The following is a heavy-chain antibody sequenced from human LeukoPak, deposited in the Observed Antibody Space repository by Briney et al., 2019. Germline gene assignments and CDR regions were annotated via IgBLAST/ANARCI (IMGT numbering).Heavy chain of an antibody. J-gene: IGHJ4*02. Sequence: GGSLRLSCAASGFTFSSNGMHWVRQAPGKGLEWVAVIWYDGSNKYYADSVKGRSTISRDNSKNTLYLQMNILRAEDTAVYYCARDRNYDYLDYWGQGTLVTVSS. CDR3: ARDRNYDYLDY. V-gene: IGHV3-33*01. CDR1: GFTFSSNG. D-gene: IGHD5-12*01. CDR2: IWYDGSNK.